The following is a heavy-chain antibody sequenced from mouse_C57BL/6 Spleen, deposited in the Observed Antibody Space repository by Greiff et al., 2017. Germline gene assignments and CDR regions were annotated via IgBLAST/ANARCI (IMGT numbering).Heavy chain of an antibody. CDR3: ERGGRLWYPDYFDY. Sequence: QVQLQQSGAELARPGASVKLSCKASGYTFTSYGISWVKQRTGQGLEWIGEIYPRSGNTYYNEKFKSKATLTADKSSSTAYMELRSLTCEDSAVYLCERGGRLWYPDYFDYWGQGTTLTVSS. J-gene: IGHJ2*01. CDR2: IYPRSGNT. CDR1: GYTFTSYG. V-gene: IGHV1-81*01. D-gene: IGHD2-1*01.